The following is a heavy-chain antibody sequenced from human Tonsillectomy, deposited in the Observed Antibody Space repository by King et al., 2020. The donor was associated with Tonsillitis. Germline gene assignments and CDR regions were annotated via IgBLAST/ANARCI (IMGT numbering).Heavy chain of an antibody. CDR3: ARSGLVLGDYYYYYYMDV. V-gene: IGHV3-21*01. CDR2: ISSSSIYI. J-gene: IGHJ6*03. CDR1: VFTFSSYN. D-gene: IGHD3-10*01. Sequence: VQLVESGGGLVKPGVSLRLSCAASVFTFSSYNMNWVRQAPGKGLEWVSSISSSSIYIYYADSVKGRFTISRDNAKNSLYLQMNSLRADDTAVYYCARSGLVLGDYYYYYYMDVWGKGTTVTVSS.